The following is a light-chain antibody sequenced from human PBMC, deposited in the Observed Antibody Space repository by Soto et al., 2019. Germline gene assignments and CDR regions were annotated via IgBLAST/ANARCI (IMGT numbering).Light chain of an antibody. CDR1: QSVSSY. Sequence: EIVLTQSPATLSLSPGERATLSCRASQSVSSYLAWYQQKSGQAPRLLIYDASNRATGIPARFSGSGSGTDFTLTISSLEPEDFAVYYCQQRSNWQWTLGQGTKVDIK. V-gene: IGKV3-11*01. CDR2: DAS. J-gene: IGKJ1*01. CDR3: QQRSNWQWT.